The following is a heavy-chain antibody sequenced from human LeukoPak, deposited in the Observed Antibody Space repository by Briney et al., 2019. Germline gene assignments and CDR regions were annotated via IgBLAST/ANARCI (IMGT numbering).Heavy chain of an antibody. CDR3: AKEGDYDILTGYPRGIDY. CDR1: GYTFTSYD. J-gene: IGHJ4*02. Sequence: ASVKVSCKASGYTFTSYDINWVRQATGQGLEWMGWMNPNSGNTGYAQKFQGRVTITRNTSISTAYMELNSLRAEDTAVYYCAKEGDYDILTGYPRGIDYWGQGTLVTVSS. D-gene: IGHD3-9*01. CDR2: MNPNSGNT. V-gene: IGHV1-8*03.